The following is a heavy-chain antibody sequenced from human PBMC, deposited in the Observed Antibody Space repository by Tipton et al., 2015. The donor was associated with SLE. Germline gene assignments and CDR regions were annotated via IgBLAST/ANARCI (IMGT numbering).Heavy chain of an antibody. CDR3: TIGTYYYYDMDV. CDR1: GGSISNYY. Sequence: LRLSCSVSGGSISNYYWSWIRQPPGKGLEWIGYVYYSGSTNYSPSLKSRVTMSVDTPKNQLSLKLSSVTAADTAIYYCTIGTYYYYDMDVWGQGTTVTVSS. CDR2: VYYSGST. V-gene: IGHV4-59*01. J-gene: IGHJ6*02.